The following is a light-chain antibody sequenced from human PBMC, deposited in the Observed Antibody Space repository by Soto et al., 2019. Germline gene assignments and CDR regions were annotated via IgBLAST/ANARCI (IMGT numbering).Light chain of an antibody. V-gene: IGKV1-33*01. CDR3: QQYDNLPSIT. CDR1: QDISNY. J-gene: IGKJ5*01. Sequence: DLQMTQSPSSLSASVGDRVTITCQASQDISNYLNWYQQKPGKAPKLLIYDASNLETGVPSRFSGSGSGTDFTFTISSLQPEDIATYYCQQYDNLPSITFGQGTRLDIK. CDR2: DAS.